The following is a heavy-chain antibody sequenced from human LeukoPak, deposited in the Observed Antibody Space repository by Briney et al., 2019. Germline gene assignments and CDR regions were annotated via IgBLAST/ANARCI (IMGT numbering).Heavy chain of an antibody. CDR3: ARTDYYGSGSYSHFDY. V-gene: IGHV3-23*01. Sequence: GGSLRLXCAASGFICRSYAMSWVRPAPGKGLEWVSSITASSGSTYYVDSVKGRFTISRDNSKNTLYLQMNSLRAEDTAVYYCARTDYYGSGSYSHFDYWGQGTLVTVSS. D-gene: IGHD3-10*01. CDR2: ITASSGST. CDR1: GFICRSYA. J-gene: IGHJ4*02.